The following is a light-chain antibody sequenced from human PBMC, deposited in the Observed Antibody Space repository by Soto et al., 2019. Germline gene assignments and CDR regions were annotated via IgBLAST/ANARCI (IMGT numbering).Light chain of an antibody. V-gene: IGLV2-8*01. J-gene: IGLJ1*01. CDR3: TSCAVSNNFSV. Sequence: QSALTQPPSASGAPGQSVTISCTGSSSYVGGCNYVSWYKQHPGKAPKLMIYEVRKPPSGVPDRFSGYKSGNTASLTVSGLQAEDEADYYGTSCAVSNNFSVLGTGTKLTVL. CDR2: EVR. CDR1: SSYVGGCNY.